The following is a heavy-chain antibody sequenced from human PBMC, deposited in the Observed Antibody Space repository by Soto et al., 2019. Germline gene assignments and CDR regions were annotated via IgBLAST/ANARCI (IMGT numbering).Heavy chain of an antibody. CDR2: VSYDGST. CDR1: GDSVSSYY. D-gene: IGHD1-26*01. CDR3: ARRRRFPTVYYGLDI. V-gene: IGHV4-59*02. J-gene: IGHJ6*02. Sequence: QVQLQESGPGLVKPSETLSLTCSVSGDSVSSYYWSWIRQPPGKGLEWIGYVSYDGSTNYNPSLKSRVTISINTSKNKVTLKLNSVTAADTAVYPCARRRRFPTVYYGLDIWGQGTTVAVSS.